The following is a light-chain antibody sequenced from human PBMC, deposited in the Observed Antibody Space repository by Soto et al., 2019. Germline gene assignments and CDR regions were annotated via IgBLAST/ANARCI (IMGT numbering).Light chain of an antibody. J-gene: IGLJ1*01. CDR1: SSDVGGYNH. Sequence: QSVLTQPASVSGSPGQSITISCTGTSSDVGGYNHVSWYQQHPGKAPKLMIYDVSNRPSGVSNRFSGSKSSNTASLTISGLQAEDEADYYCSSYTTTTTGVFGTGTKVTVL. CDR3: SSYTTTTTGV. V-gene: IGLV2-14*01. CDR2: DVS.